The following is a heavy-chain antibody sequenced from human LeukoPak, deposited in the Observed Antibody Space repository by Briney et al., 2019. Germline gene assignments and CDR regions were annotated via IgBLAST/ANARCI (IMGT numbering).Heavy chain of an antibody. V-gene: IGHV4-39*01. CDR2: IYYNGRS. Sequence: SETLSLTCSVSGGSISNSSYYWGWIRQPPGKGLEWIGSIYYNGRSYYNPSLKSRVIISVDRSKDQFSLKLSSVTAADTAVYYCARHPPYCGADCYLNWFDPWGQGTLVTVSS. J-gene: IGHJ5*02. CDR1: GGSISNSSYY. D-gene: IGHD2-21*01. CDR3: ARHPPYCGADCYLNWFDP.